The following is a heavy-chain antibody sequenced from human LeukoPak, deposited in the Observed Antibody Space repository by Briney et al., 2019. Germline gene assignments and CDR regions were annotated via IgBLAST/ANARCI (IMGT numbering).Heavy chain of an antibody. CDR1: VGSISSSSYY. J-gene: IGHJ6*03. CDR2: IYYSGST. CDR3: ASIVGAISYYYYYMDV. Sequence: PSETLSLTCTVSVGSISSSSYYWGWIRQPPRKGLEWIGCIYYSGSTYYNPSLKSQVTISVDTSKNQFSLKLSSVTAADTAVYYCASIVGAISYYYYYMDVWGKETTVTVSS. D-gene: IGHD1-26*01. V-gene: IGHV4-39*01.